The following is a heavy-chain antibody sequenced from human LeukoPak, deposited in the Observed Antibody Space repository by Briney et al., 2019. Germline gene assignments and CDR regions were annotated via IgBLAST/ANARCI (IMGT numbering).Heavy chain of an antibody. D-gene: IGHD3-3*01. CDR1: GGTFSSYA. CDR2: ISAYNGNT. CDR3: ARVPDYDFWSGYYNDYYYYMDV. Sequence: VASVKVSCKASGGTFSSYAISWVRQAPGQGLEWMGWISAYNGNTNYAQKLQGRVTMTTDTSTSTAYMELRSLRSDDTAVYYCARVPDYDFWSGYYNDYYYYMDVWGKGTTVTVSS. J-gene: IGHJ6*03. V-gene: IGHV1-18*01.